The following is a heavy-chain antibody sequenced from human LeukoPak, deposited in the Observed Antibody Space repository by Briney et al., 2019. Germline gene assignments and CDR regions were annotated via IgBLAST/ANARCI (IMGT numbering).Heavy chain of an antibody. V-gene: IGHV3-53*01. J-gene: IGHJ2*01. CDR2: IYSGGST. Sequence: PGGSLILSCAASGFTVSRNYMSWVRRAPGKGLEWVAIIYSGGSTYYADSVKGRFTISRDNSKNTLYLQMNSLRAEDTAVYYCARDSWIAVGGTGYFDLWGRGTLVTVSS. CDR3: ARDSWIAVGGTGYFDL. D-gene: IGHD6-19*01. CDR1: GFTVSRNY.